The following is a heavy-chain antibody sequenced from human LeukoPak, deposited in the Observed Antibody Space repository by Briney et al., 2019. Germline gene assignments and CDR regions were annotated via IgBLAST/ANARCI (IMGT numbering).Heavy chain of an antibody. CDR1: GGSISSGDYY. V-gene: IGHV4-30-4*01. CDR2: IYYSGST. CDR3: AQAHPSNIAAHY. D-gene: IGHD6-6*01. J-gene: IGHJ4*02. Sequence: SQTLSLTCTVSGGSISSGDYYWSWIRQPPGKGLEWIGYIYYSGSTYYNPSLKSRVTISVDTSKNQFSLKLSSVTAADTAVYYCAQAHPSNIAAHYWGQGTLVTVSS.